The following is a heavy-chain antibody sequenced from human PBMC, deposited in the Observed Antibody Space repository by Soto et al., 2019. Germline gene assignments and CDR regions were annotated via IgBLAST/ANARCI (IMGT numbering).Heavy chain of an antibody. CDR1: GFSFSGKT. V-gene: IGHV3-30*04. CDR2: VSPDGRQT. Sequence: PGGSLRLSCAASGFSFSGKTMHWVRQAPGKGLEWVALVSPDGRQTYYADSVKGRFTVSRDNSKNTAYLQMSSLRAEDTSLYLWATDIADTWLLISGGRGTLVTVSS. J-gene: IGHJ4*02. CDR3: ATDIADTWLLIS. D-gene: IGHD5-12*01.